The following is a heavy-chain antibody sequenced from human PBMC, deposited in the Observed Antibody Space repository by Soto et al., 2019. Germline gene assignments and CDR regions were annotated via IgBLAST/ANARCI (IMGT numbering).Heavy chain of an antibody. CDR3: ARDEIRFSWAYGMDV. J-gene: IGHJ6*02. CDR2: ISYDGSNK. CDR1: GFTFSSYA. Sequence: VQLVESGGGVVQPGRSLRLSCAASGFTFSSYAMHWVRQAPGKGLEWVAVISYDGSNKYYADSVKGRFTISRDNSKNTLYLQMNSLRAEDTAVYYCARDEIRFSWAYGMDVWGQGTTVTVSS. V-gene: IGHV3-30-3*01. D-gene: IGHD3-3*01.